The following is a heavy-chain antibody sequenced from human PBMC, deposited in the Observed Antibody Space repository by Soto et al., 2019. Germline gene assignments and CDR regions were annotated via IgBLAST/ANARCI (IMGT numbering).Heavy chain of an antibody. Sequence: GGSLRLSCAASGFIVSDNYMNWVRQAPGKGLEWLSVVYSGSATYYADSVKGRFTISRDNSKNTGFLHTNSLRVEDTAVYYCARGKSGYRSFHFWGQGTQVTVSS. CDR2: VYSGSAT. J-gene: IGHJ4*02. CDR3: ARGKSGYRSFHF. D-gene: IGHD3-22*01. V-gene: IGHV3-53*01. CDR1: GFIVSDNY.